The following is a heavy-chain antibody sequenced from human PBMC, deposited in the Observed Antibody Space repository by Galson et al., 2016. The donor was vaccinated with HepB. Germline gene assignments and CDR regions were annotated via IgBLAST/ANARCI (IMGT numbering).Heavy chain of an antibody. J-gene: IGHJ4*02. V-gene: IGHV3-23*01. CDR1: GFTFSYYG. CDR2: ISGGPDGRT. Sequence: SLRLSCAASGFTFSYYGMSWVRQAAGKGLEWVSGISGGPDGRTYYADSVKGRFTISRDNSKNTLYLQMTSLRAEATAVYYCAKLWAPGLITGSTFFDSWGQGTLVTVSS. D-gene: IGHD1-7*01. CDR3: AKLWAPGLITGSTFFDS.